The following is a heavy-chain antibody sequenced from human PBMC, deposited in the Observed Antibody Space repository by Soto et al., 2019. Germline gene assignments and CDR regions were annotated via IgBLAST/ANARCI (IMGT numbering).Heavy chain of an antibody. V-gene: IGHV3-23*01. CDR2: ISGSGGST. J-gene: IGHJ5*02. D-gene: IGHD3-10*01. CDR3: AKLSLYYGSGSYYNSGFDP. CDR1: GFTFSSYA. Sequence: GGSLRLSCAASGFTFSSYAMSWVRQAPGKGLEWVSVISGSGGSTYYADSVKGRFTISRDNSKNTLYLQMNSLRAEDTAVYYCAKLSLYYGSGSYYNSGFDPWGQGTLVTVSS.